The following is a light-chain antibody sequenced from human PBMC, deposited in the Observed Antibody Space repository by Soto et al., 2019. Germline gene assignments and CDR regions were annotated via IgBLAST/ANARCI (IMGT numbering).Light chain of an antibody. Sequence: EIVMTQSPATLSVSPGERATLSCRASQSISSNLAWYQHKPGQAPRLLIYETSTRATGIPARFSGSGSGTEFTLTISSLRSEDYAVYYCQQYNNWPPWTFGQGTKVEIK. V-gene: IGKV3-15*01. CDR3: QQYNNWPPWT. CDR2: ETS. J-gene: IGKJ1*01. CDR1: QSISSN.